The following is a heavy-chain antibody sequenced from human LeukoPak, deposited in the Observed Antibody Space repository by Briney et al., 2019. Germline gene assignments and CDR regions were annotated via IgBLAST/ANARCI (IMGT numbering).Heavy chain of an antibody. CDR2: IYYSGRT. Sequence: KASETLSLTCTVSGCSISSYYWSWIRQPPGKGLEWIGYIYYSGRTNYNPSLKSQVTISVDTSKNQFSLKRSAVTAADTAVYYCARVRASVRYYFDYWGQGTLVTVSS. V-gene: IGHV4-59*01. CDR3: ARVRASVRYYFDY. J-gene: IGHJ4*02. D-gene: IGHD3-10*01. CDR1: GCSISSYY.